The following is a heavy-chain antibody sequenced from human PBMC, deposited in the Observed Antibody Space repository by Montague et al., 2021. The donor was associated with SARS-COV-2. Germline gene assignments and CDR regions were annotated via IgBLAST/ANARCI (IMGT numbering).Heavy chain of an antibody. V-gene: IGHV3-30*02. D-gene: IGHD3-10*01. Sequence: SLRLSCAASGFMFSNTGMHWVRQAPGKGLEWVAVIRRDGGQSFHADFTKGRFAISRDNAKNTLYLQMNSLKAEDTAVYYCVKAQSGSATYYTAGHYYGMDVWGQGTTVIVSS. CDR1: GFMFSNTG. CDR3: VKAQSGSATYYTAGHYYGMDV. J-gene: IGHJ6*02. CDR2: IRRDGGQS.